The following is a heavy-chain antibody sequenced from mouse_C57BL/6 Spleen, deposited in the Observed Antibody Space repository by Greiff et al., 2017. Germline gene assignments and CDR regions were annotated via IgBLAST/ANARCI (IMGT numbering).Heavy chain of an antibody. J-gene: IGHJ4*01. Sequence: QVQLQQSGAELVRPGASVTLSCKASGYTFTDYEMHWVKQTPVHGLEWIGAIDPETGGTAYNQKFKGKAILTADKSSSTAYMELRSLTSADSAVYYCTRNYGSSYDYYAMDYWGQGTSVTVSS. CDR2: IDPETGGT. CDR3: TRNYGSSYDYYAMDY. CDR1: GYTFTDYE. D-gene: IGHD1-1*01. V-gene: IGHV1-15*01.